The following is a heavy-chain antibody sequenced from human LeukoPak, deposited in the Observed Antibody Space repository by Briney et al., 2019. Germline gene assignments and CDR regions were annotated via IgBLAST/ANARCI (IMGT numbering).Heavy chain of an antibody. J-gene: IGHJ4*02. Sequence: PGGSLRLSCAASGFTFSGSAMHWVRQASGKGLEWVGRIRSKANSYATAYAASVKGRFTISRDDSKNTAYLQMNSLKTEDTAAYYCTRPGYYDSSGYYSRGYWGQGTLVTVSS. V-gene: IGHV3-73*01. CDR1: GFTFSGSA. D-gene: IGHD3-22*01. CDR3: TRPGYYDSSGYYSRGY. CDR2: IRSKANSYAT.